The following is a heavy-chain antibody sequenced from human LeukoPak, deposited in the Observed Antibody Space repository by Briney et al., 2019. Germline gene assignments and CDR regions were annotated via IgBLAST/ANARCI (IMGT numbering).Heavy chain of an antibody. J-gene: IGHJ3*02. CDR1: GDSISSGGYY. CDR2: IYYSGST. CDR3: ARDPDYGANSGHAFDI. V-gene: IGHV4-31*03. Sequence: PSETLSLTCTVSGDSISSGGYYWSWIRQPPGKGREWIGYIYYSGSTFYNPSLKSRVIISIDTSKKQFSLRMNSVTAADTAVYYCARDPDYGANSGHAFDIWGQGTMVTVSS. D-gene: IGHD4-23*01.